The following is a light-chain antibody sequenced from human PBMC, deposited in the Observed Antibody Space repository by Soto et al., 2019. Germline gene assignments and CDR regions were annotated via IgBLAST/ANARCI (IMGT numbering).Light chain of an antibody. V-gene: IGLV2-14*01. J-gene: IGLJ1*01. CDR3: SSKKTTTTPPYV. Sequence: QSALTQPASVSGSPGQSITISCTGTSSDVGGYNLVSWYQQYPDKAPKLMIFDVNTRPSGVSNRFSGSKSGNTASLTISGPRAEDGADYYCSSKKTTTTPPYVFGTGPKLTAL. CDR1: SSDVGGYNL. CDR2: DVN.